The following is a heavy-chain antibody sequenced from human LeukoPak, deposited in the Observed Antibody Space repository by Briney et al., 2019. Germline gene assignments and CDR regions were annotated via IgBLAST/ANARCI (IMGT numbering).Heavy chain of an antibody. Sequence: GGSLRLSCAASGFTFSSYAVHWVRQAPGKGLEWVAVISYDGSNKYYADSVKGRFTISRDNSKNTLYLQMNSLRAEDTAVYYCARDLDGMDVWGQGTTVTVSS. J-gene: IGHJ6*02. CDR3: ARDLDGMDV. CDR2: ISYDGSNK. V-gene: IGHV3-30-3*01. CDR1: GFTFSSYA.